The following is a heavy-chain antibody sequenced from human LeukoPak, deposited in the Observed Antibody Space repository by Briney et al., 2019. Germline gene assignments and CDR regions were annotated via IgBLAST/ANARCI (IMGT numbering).Heavy chain of an antibody. V-gene: IGHV1-2*02. Sequence: ASVKVSCKASGYTFIGYYMHWARQAPGQGLEWMGWINPNSGGTNYAQKFQGRVTMTRDMSTSTDYMELSSLRSEDTAIYYCARDNSVGDNAWWFDPWGQGTLVTVSS. CDR1: GYTFIGYY. CDR3: ARDNSVGDNAWWFDP. CDR2: INPNSGGT. J-gene: IGHJ5*02. D-gene: IGHD1-26*01.